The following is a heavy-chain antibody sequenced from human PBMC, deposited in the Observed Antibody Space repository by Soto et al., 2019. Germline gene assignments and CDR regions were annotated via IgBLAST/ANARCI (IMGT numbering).Heavy chain of an antibody. J-gene: IGHJ4*02. CDR3: ARGLAQQSSPDY. CDR2: INHSGST. V-gene: IGHV4-34*01. Sequence: SETLSLTCAVYGGSFSGYYWSWIRQPPGKGLEWIGEINHSGSTNYNPSLKSRVTISVDTSKNQFSLKLSSVTAADTAVYYCARGLAQQSSPDYWGQGTLVTVSS. CDR1: GGSFSGYY. D-gene: IGHD1-26*01.